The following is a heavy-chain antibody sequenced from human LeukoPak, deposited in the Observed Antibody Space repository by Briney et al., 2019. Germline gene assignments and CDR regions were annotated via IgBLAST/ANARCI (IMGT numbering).Heavy chain of an antibody. CDR1: GDSVSSNSAA. CDR2: TYYRSKWYN. CDR3: AREAGILRFLEWLSPGHVGYIYYFDY. Sequence: SQTLSLTCAISGDSVSSNSAAWNWIRQSPSRGLEWLGRTYYRSKWYNDYAVSVKSRITINPDTSKNQFSLQLNSVTPEDTAVYYCAREAGILRFLEWLSPGHVGYIYYFDYWGQGTLVTVSS. V-gene: IGHV6-1*01. D-gene: IGHD3-3*01. J-gene: IGHJ4*02.